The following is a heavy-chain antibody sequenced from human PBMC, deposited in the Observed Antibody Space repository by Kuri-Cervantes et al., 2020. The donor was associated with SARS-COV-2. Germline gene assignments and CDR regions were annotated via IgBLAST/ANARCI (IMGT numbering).Heavy chain of an antibody. CDR3: ARARDWFDP. CDR2: IYYSGST. Sequence: ESLKISCTVSGGSISSSSYYWGWIRQRPGKGLEWIGSIYYSGSTYYNPSLKSRVTISVDTSKNQFSLKLGSVTAADTAVYYCARARDWFDPWGQGTLVTVSS. CDR1: GGSISSSSYY. V-gene: IGHV4-39*07. J-gene: IGHJ5*02.